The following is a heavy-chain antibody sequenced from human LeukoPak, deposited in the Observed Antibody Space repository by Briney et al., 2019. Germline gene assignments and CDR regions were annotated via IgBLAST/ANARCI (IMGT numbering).Heavy chain of an antibody. CDR1: GGTFSSYA. CDR3: AREFIDCSGGSCYVYGMDV. Sequence: SVKVSCKASGGTFSSYAISWVRQAPGQGHEWMGRIIPILGIANYAQKFQGRVTITADKTTSTAYMELSSLRSEDTAVYYCAREFIDCSGGSCYVYGMDVWGQGTTVTVSS. V-gene: IGHV1-69*04. J-gene: IGHJ6*02. D-gene: IGHD2-15*01. CDR2: IIPILGIA.